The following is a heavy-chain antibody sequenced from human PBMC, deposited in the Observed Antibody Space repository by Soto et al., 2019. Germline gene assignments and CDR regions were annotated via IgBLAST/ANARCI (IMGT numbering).Heavy chain of an antibody. V-gene: IGHV1-24*01. CDR3: ATGTIITGTVHYYYGMDV. Sequence: ASVKVSCKVSGYTLTELSMHWVRQAPGKGLEWMGGFDPEDGETIYAQKFQGRVTMTEDTSTDTAYMELSSLRSEDTAVYYCATGTIITGTVHYYYGMDVWGQGTTVTVS. CDR1: GYTLTELS. D-gene: IGHD1-20*01. CDR2: FDPEDGET. J-gene: IGHJ6*02.